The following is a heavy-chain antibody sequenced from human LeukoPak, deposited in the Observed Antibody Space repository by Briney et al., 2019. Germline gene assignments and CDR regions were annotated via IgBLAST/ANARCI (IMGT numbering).Heavy chain of an antibody. J-gene: IGHJ4*02. D-gene: IGHD2-15*01. CDR1: GGSISSSSYY. V-gene: IGHV4-39*07. CDR3: ARDPSVIVVVVAATPGYYFDY. CDR2: IYYSGRT. Sequence: SETLSLTCTVSGGSISSSSYYWGWIRQPPGKGLEWIGCIYYSGRTYYNPSLKSRVTISVDTSKDQFSLKLSSVTAADTAVYYCARDPSVIVVVVAATPGYYFDYWGQGTLVTVSS.